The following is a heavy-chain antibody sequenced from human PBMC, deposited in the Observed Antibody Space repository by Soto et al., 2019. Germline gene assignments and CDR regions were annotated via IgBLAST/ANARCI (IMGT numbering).Heavy chain of an antibody. CDR1: GYTFTSYG. CDR2: ISAYNGNT. V-gene: IGHV1-18*01. D-gene: IGHD6-13*01. Sequence: QVPLVQSGAEVKKPGASVQVSCTAAGYTFTSYGISWVRQAPGQGLEWMGWISAYNGNTNYAQKLQGRVTMTTDTSTSTAYREMRSLRSADTAVYYCARAGSTIAASGRDNWSDPWCQGTLVTVSS. J-gene: IGHJ5*02. CDR3: ARAGSTIAASGRDNWSDP.